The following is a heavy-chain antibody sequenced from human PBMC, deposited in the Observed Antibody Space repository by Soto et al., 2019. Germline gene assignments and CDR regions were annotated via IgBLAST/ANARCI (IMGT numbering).Heavy chain of an antibody. D-gene: IGHD2-15*01. CDR3: ARIGGIVFTGGVEYYYYGMDV. J-gene: IGHJ6*02. CDR2: IDWDDDK. V-gene: IGHV2-70*01. Sequence: GSGPTLVNPTQTLTLTCTFSGFSLSTSGMCVSWIRQPPGKALEWLALIDWDDDKYYSTSLKTRLTISKDTSKNQVVLTMTNMDPVDTATYYCARIGGIVFTGGVEYYYYGMDVWGQGTTVTVSS. CDR1: GFSLSTSGMC.